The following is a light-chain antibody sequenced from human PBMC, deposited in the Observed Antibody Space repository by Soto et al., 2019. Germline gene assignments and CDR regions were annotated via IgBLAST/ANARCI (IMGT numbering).Light chain of an antibody. CDR2: DAS. Sequence: EIVLTQSPATLSLSPGERATLSCRASQSVSSSLAWFQQKPGQAPRLLIYDASNRATGIPARFSGSGSGTDFTLTISSLEPEDFAVYHCQQRSSWPLTFGGGTKVDIK. J-gene: IGKJ4*01. CDR1: QSVSSS. CDR3: QQRSSWPLT. V-gene: IGKV3-11*01.